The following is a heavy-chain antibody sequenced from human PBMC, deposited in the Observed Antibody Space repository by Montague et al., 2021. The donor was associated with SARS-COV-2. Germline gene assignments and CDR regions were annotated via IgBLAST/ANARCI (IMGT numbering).Heavy chain of an antibody. CDR2: TYYRSKWYN. Sequence: CAISGDSVSSNSAAWNWIRQSPSRGLEWLGRTYYRSKWYNDYAVXVKSRITINPDTSKNQFSLQLNSVTAEDTAVYYCARGLRHIIMIVDIQGFDYWGQGTLVTVSS. CDR1: GDSVSSNSAA. J-gene: IGHJ4*02. V-gene: IGHV6-1*01. CDR3: ARGLRHIIMIVDIQGFDY. D-gene: IGHD3-22*01.